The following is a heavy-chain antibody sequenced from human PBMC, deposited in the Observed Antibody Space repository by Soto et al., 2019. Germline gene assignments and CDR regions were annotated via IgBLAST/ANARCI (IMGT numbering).Heavy chain of an antibody. V-gene: IGHV1-69*01. CDR1: GGTFSTYA. CDR2: IIPLFGTA. CDR3: ASPNCSYSSGYYYFDY. D-gene: IGHD6-19*01. J-gene: IGHJ4*02. Sequence: QVQLVQSGAEVKQPGSSVKVSCKTSGGTFSTYAIYWVRQAPGQGLEWMGAIIPLFGTADYAQKFQGRVTITADEPTSTAYMELRSLKSEDTAVYYCASPNCSYSSGYYYFDYWGQGTLVTVSS.